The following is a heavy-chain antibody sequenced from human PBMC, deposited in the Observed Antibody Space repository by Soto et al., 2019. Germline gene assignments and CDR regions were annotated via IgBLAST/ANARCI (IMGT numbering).Heavy chain of an antibody. V-gene: IGHV4-59*01. J-gene: IGHJ6*02. CDR2: IFSSGST. CDR1: GGYSGRYC. Sequence: SETLSLTCTVSGGYSGRYCWSWIRQAPGRGLEWIGNIFSSGSTNYNPSLKSRVAISVDTSKNQVSLKLNAVTTADTAVYYCAREYYDFWSVTYSYYGLDVWGQGTTVTVS. CDR3: AREYYDFWSVTYSYYGLDV. D-gene: IGHD3-3*01.